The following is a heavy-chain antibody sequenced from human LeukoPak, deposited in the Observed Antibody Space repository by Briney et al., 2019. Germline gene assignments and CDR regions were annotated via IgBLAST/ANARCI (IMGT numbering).Heavy chain of an antibody. CDR3: AKTRPLDSSSWSHGDY. CDR1: GFTFDNYA. J-gene: IGHJ4*02. V-gene: IGHV3-23*01. CDR2: ISGSGDST. Sequence: GGSLRLSCTASGFTFDNYAMIWVRQAPGKGLEWVSAISGSGDSTYYGDSVKGRFTISRDNSKNTLYLQMNSLRAEDTAVYYCAKTRPLDSSSWSHGDYWGQGTLVTVSS. D-gene: IGHD6-13*01.